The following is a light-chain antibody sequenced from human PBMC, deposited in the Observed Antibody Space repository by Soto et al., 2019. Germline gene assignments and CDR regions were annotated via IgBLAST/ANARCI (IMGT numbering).Light chain of an antibody. J-gene: IGLJ1*01. Sequence: QSALTQPRSVSGSPGQSVTISCTGTSSDVGGYNYVSWYQQHPGKAPKLMIYDVSERPSGVPDRFSASKSGNTVSLTISGLQAEDEADYYCCSYAGTYTYVFGTGTKLTVL. V-gene: IGLV2-11*01. CDR3: CSYAGTYTYV. CDR2: DVS. CDR1: SSDVGGYNY.